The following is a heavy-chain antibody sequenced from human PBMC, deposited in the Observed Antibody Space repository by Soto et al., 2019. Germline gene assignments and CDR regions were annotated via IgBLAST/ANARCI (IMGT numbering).Heavy chain of an antibody. CDR2: IYPSDSDA. CDR1: GYTFNTYW. V-gene: IGHV5-51*01. D-gene: IGHD5-12*01. J-gene: IGHJ4*02. Sequence: EVQLVQSGAEVKKPGESLRISCQGSGYTFNTYWIGWVRQMPGKGLEWMGIIYPSDSDATYSPSFKGQVTISADTSISTAYLQWTSLKASDSAIYYCARLEMDTVETFDYWGQGSLVTVSS. CDR3: ARLEMDTVETFDY.